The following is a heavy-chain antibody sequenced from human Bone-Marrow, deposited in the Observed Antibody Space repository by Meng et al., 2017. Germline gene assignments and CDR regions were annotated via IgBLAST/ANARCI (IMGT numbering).Heavy chain of an antibody. CDR1: GGSISSPNW. J-gene: IGHJ5*02. D-gene: IGHD1-26*01. CDR2: IYHSGST. V-gene: IGHV4-4*02. Sequence: QARLTETGPGLAKPSGPWSLTCSVLGGSISSPNWWSWVRQPPGRGLEWIGEIYHSGSTTYNPSLLSRVTISVDKSKNQFSLKLSSVTAADTAIYYCARVIYRPSGHNYFDPWGQGTLVTVSS. CDR3: ARVIYRPSGHNYFDP.